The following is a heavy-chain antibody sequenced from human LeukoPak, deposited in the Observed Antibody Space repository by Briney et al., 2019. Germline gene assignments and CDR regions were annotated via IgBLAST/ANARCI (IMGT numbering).Heavy chain of an antibody. CDR3: ARNLPSSGWFVG. J-gene: IGHJ4*02. Sequence: ASVKVSCKASGYTFTSYDINWVRQATGQGLEWMGWMNANSGGTGYAQKFQGRVTMTRDTSISTAYMELSSLRSEDTAVYYCARNLPSSGWFVGWGQGTLVTVSS. CDR2: MNANSGGT. V-gene: IGHV1-8*01. CDR1: GYTFTSYD. D-gene: IGHD6-19*01.